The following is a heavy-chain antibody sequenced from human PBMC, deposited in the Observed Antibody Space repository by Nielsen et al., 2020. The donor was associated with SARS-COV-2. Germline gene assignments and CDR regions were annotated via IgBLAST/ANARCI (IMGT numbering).Heavy chain of an antibody. Sequence: SETLSLTCTVSGGSISSGGYYWSWIRQHPGKGLEWIGYTYYSGSTYYNPSLKSRVTISVDTSKNQFSLKLSSVTAADTAVYYCARVLSFWGSYRYVLRGFDYWGQGTLVTVSS. J-gene: IGHJ4*02. CDR3: ARVLSFWGSYRYVLRGFDY. V-gene: IGHV4-31*03. CDR2: TYYSGST. D-gene: IGHD3-16*02. CDR1: GGSISSGGYY.